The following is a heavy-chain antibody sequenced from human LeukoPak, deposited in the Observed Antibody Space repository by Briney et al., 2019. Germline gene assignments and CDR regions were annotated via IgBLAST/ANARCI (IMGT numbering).Heavy chain of an antibody. Sequence: GGSLRLSCAASGFTFSSYAMSWVRQASGKGLEWVSAISGSGGSTYYADSVKGRFTISRDNSKNTLYLQMNSLRAEDSAVYYCAKDPFGELTYYFDYWGQGTLVTVSS. CDR1: GFTFSSYA. J-gene: IGHJ4*02. CDR2: ISGSGGST. CDR3: AKDPFGELTYYFDY. D-gene: IGHD3-10*01. V-gene: IGHV3-23*01.